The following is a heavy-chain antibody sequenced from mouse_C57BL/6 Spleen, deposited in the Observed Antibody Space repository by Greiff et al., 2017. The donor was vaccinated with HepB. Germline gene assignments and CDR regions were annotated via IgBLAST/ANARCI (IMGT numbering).Heavy chain of an antibody. Sequence: EVHLVESGPGLVKPSQSLSLTCSVTGYSITSGYYWNWIRQFPGNKLEWMGYISYDGSNNYNPSLKNRISITRDTSKNQFFLKLNSVTTEDTATYYCARHFDVWGTGTTVTVSS. J-gene: IGHJ1*03. V-gene: IGHV3-6*01. CDR1: GYSITSGYY. CDR3: ARHFDV. CDR2: ISYDGSN.